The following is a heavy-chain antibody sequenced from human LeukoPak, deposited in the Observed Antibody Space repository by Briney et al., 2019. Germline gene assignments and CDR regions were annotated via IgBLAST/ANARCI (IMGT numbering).Heavy chain of an antibody. J-gene: IGHJ4*02. D-gene: IGHD1-1*01. Sequence: SQTLSLTCAVSGGSISSGGYSWRWIRQPPGKGLEWIGYIYHSGSTYYNPSLKSRVTISVDRSKNQFSLKLSSVTAADSALYYCARGQEEWERLQRAVHFDYWGQGNLITVSS. CDR1: GGSISSGGYS. V-gene: IGHV4-30-2*01. CDR2: IYHSGST. CDR3: ARGQEEWERLQRAVHFDY.